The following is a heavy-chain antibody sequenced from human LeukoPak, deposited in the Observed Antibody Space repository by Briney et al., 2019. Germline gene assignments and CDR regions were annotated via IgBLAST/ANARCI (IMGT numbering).Heavy chain of an antibody. D-gene: IGHD3-10*01. V-gene: IGHV1-69*04. CDR3: ARDQGSMVRGVIIPWFDP. CDR1: GGTFSSYA. J-gene: IGHJ5*02. Sequence: ASVKVSCKASGGTFSSYAISWVRQAPGQGLEWMGRIIPILGIANYAQKFQGRVTITADKSTSTAYMELSSLRSEDTAVYYCARDQGSMVRGVIIPWFDPWGQGTLVTVSS. CDR2: IIPILGIA.